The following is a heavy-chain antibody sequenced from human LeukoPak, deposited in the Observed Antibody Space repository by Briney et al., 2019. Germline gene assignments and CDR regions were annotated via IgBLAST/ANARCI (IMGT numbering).Heavy chain of an antibody. CDR1: GGSISSYY. Sequence: SETLSLTCTVSGGSISSYYWSWIRQPPGKGLEWIGDIYYSGSTNYNPSLKSRVTISVDTSKNQFSLKLSSVTAADTAVYYCASTSSSGWFQNWFDPWGQGTLVTVSS. CDR2: IYYSGST. V-gene: IGHV4-59*08. J-gene: IGHJ5*02. CDR3: ASTSSSGWFQNWFDP. D-gene: IGHD6-19*01.